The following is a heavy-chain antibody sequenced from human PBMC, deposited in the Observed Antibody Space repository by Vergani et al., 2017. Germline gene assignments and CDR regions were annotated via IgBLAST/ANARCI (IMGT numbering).Heavy chain of an antibody. D-gene: IGHD3-3*01. V-gene: IGHV7-4-1*02. CDR1: GYTFTSYA. Sequence: QVQLVQSGSELKKPGASVKVSCKASGYTFTSYAMNWVRQAPGQGLEWMGWINTNTGNPTYAQGFTGRFVFSLDTSVSTAYLQIISLKAEDTAVYYCARAPGLYYDFWSGYYPSPGWFDPWGQGTLVTVSS. CDR3: ARAPGLYYDFWSGYYPSPGWFDP. J-gene: IGHJ5*02. CDR2: INTNTGNP.